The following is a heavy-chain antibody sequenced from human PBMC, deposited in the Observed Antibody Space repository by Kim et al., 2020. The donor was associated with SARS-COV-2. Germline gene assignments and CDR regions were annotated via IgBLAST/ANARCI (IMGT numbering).Heavy chain of an antibody. J-gene: IGHJ6*02. CDR3: AGPYGSNYYYYGMDV. CDR2: IYPGDSAT. D-gene: IGHD3-10*01. CDR1: GYSFTSYW. Sequence: GESLKISCKASGYSFTSYWIAWVRQMPGKGLEWMGIIYPGDSATRYSPSFQGQVTISADKSITTVYLQWSSLKASDTAIYYCAGPYGSNYYYYGMDVWG. V-gene: IGHV5-51*01.